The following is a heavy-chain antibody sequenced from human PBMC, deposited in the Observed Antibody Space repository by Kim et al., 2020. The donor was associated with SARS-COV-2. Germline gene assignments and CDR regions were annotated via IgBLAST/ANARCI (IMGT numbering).Heavy chain of an antibody. Sequence: GGSLRLSCAASGFTFSDYYMSWIRQAPGKGLEWVSYISSSSSYTNYADSVKGRFTISRDNAKNSLYLQMNSLRAEDTAVYYCARDLMTTDDAFDIWGQGTMVTVSS. V-gene: IGHV3-11*06. CDR2: ISSSSSYT. CDR3: ARDLMTTDDAFDI. CDR1: GFTFSDYY. D-gene: IGHD4-4*01. J-gene: IGHJ3*02.